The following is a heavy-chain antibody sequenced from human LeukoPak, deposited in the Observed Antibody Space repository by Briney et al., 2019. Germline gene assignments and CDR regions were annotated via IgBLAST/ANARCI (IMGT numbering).Heavy chain of an antibody. V-gene: IGHV1-8*03. D-gene: IGHD4-17*01. CDR3: ARRRRYGGGWFDP. J-gene: IGHJ5*02. CDR1: GYTFTNYD. Sequence: ASVKVSCKASGYTFTNYDINWVRQATGQGLEWMGWMNPNSGNTGYAQKFQGRVTITRNTSISTAYMELSSLRSEDTAVYYCARRRRYGGGWFDPWGQGTLVTVSS. CDR2: MNPNSGNT.